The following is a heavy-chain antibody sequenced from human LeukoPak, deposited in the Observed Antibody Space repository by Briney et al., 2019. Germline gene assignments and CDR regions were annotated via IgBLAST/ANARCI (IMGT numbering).Heavy chain of an antibody. V-gene: IGHV3-11*01. CDR2: ISSSGSTI. Sequence: GGSLRLSCAASGFTFSDYYMSWIRQAPGKGLEWVSYISSSGSTIYYADSLKGRFTISRDNAKNSLYLQMNSLRAEDTAVYYCARVRGYDFWSGYFDYWGQGTLVTVSS. CDR1: GFTFSDYY. D-gene: IGHD3-3*01. J-gene: IGHJ4*02. CDR3: ARVRGYDFWSGYFDY.